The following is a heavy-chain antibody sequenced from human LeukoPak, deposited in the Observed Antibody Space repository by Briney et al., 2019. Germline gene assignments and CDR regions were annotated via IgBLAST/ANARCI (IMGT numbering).Heavy chain of an antibody. CDR1: GFSFNNAW. CDR3: STGGGTNDF. J-gene: IGHJ4*02. CDR2: IKAKTDGGTA. D-gene: IGHD1-1*01. Sequence: GGSLRLSCVVSGFSFNNAWVGWVRQAPGKGLEWVGRIKAKTDGGTADYAAPVKGRFTISRDDSKNTVFLQMVSLKIEDTAVYFCSTGGGTNDFWGQGALVTVSS. V-gene: IGHV3-15*01.